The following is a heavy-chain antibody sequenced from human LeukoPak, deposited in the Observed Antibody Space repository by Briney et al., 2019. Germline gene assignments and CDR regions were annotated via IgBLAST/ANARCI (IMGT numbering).Heavy chain of an antibody. D-gene: IGHD6-6*01. CDR2: IKHDGSEK. V-gene: IGHV3-7*05. CDR1: GFTFSNYW. Sequence: GGSLRLSCAASGFTFSNYWMDWVRQAPGKGPERVANIKHDGSEKYYEDSVKGRFTISRDNAKNSLYLQMNSLRAEDTAVYYCARDPSSSAGGWGQGTLVTVSS. J-gene: IGHJ4*02. CDR3: ARDPSSSAGG.